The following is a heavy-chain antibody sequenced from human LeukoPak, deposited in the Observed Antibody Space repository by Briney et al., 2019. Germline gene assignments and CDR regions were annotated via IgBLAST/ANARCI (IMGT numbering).Heavy chain of an antibody. D-gene: IGHD3-3*01. CDR3: ARDIAYYDFWSGYLIDY. CDR1: GFTFSSYS. V-gene: IGHV3-21*01. J-gene: IGHJ4*02. Sequence: PGGSLRLSCAASGFTFSSYSMNWVRQAPGKGLEWFSSISSSSSYIYYADSVKGRFTISRDNAKNSLYLQMNSLRAEDTAVYYCARDIAYYDFWSGYLIDYWGQGTLVTVSS. CDR2: ISSSSSYI.